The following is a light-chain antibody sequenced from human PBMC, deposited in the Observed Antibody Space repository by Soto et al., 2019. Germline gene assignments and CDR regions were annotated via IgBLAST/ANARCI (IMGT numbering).Light chain of an antibody. V-gene: IGLV2-11*01. CDR3: CSYAGTYTVF. CDR1: SSDVGGYNY. CDR2: GVT. Sequence: QSALTQPRSVSGSPGQSVTISCTGSSSDVGGYNYVSWYQHHLDKVPKLIIFGVTKRPSGVPDRFSGSKSGNTASLTISGLQAEDEADYFCCSYAGTYTVFFGGGTKLTVL. J-gene: IGLJ2*01.